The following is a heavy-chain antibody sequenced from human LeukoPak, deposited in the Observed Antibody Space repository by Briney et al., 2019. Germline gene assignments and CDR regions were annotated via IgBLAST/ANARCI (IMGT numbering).Heavy chain of an antibody. CDR1: GTSFSSYY. J-gene: IGHJ4*02. CDR3: ARMTTGHDF. CDR2: VNPSGYT. D-gene: IGHD4-17*01. V-gene: IGHV4-34*01. Sequence: SETLSLTCAVSGTSFSSYYWSWIRQPPGKGLEWIGEVNPSGYTNDNPSLKSRVTISVDTSKNQFSLRLRSVTAADTAVYFCARMTTGHDFWGQGTLVTVSS.